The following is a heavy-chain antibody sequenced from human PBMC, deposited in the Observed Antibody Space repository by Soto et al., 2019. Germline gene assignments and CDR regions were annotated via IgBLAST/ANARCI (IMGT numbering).Heavy chain of an antibody. CDR3: SWSLTY. CDR2: INGDGSQT. CDR1: GFPFSSSW. V-gene: IGHV3-7*01. Sequence: GGSLRLCCAASGFPFSSSWMDWVRQAPGKGLEWVANINGDGSQTNYVDSVKDRFTVSRDNAENSLYLQLNSLRVEDTAVYYCSWSLTYWGQGTLVTVSS. J-gene: IGHJ4*02. D-gene: IGHD1-26*01.